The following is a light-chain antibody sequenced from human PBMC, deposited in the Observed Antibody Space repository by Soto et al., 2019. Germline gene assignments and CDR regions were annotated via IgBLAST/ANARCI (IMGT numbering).Light chain of an antibody. V-gene: IGLV2-14*01. CDR2: DVS. CDR1: SSDAGGYNY. CDR3: SSYTSDSTPVV. Sequence: QSVLTQPASVSGSPGQSITISCTGTSSDAGGYNYVSWYQQHPGKAPKLMLYDVSNRPSGVSNRFSGSKSGNTASLTISGLQAEDEADYYCSSYTSDSTPVVFGGGTQLTVL. J-gene: IGLJ2*01.